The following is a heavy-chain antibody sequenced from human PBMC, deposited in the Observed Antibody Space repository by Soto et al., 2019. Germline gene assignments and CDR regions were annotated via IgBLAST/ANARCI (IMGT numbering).Heavy chain of an antibody. J-gene: IGHJ6*02. CDR1: GYSFTSYW. D-gene: IGHD3-3*01. Sequence: GESLKVSCKGSGYSFTSYWIGWVRQMPWKGLEWMGIIYPGDSDTRYSPSFQGQVTISADKSISTAYLQWSSLKASDTAMYYCARHALYYDFWSGYHDYYYYGMDVWGQGTTVTVS. CDR2: IYPGDSDT. V-gene: IGHV5-51*01. CDR3: ARHALYYDFWSGYHDYYYYGMDV.